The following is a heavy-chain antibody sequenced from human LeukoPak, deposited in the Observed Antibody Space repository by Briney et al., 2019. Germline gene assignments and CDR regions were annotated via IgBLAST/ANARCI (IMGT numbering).Heavy chain of an antibody. CDR1: GFTVSSNY. Sequence: GSLRLSCAASGFTVSSNYMSWVRQAPGKGLEWVSVIYSGGSTYYADSVKGRFTISRDNSKNTLYLQMNSLRAEDTAVYYCARATGQMIATYYFDYWGQGTLVTVSS. CDR3: ARATGQMIATYYFDY. V-gene: IGHV3-66*01. J-gene: IGHJ4*02. CDR2: IYSGGST. D-gene: IGHD4-11*01.